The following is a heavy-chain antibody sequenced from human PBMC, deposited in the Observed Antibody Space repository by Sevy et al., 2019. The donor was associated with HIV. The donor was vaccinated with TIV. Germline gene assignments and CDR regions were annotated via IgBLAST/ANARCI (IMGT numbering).Heavy chain of an antibody. D-gene: IGHD3-3*01. V-gene: IGHV3-30*18. CDR3: AKDLGEDGGY. Sequence: GGSLRLSCAASGFIFSTYDMHWGRQAPGKGLEWVAFISYDGSKKYYADSVKGRFTISRDNSKKALYLQMYSLRAEDTAVYYCAKDLGEDGGYWGQGTLVTVSS. CDR2: ISYDGSKK. CDR1: GFIFSTYD. J-gene: IGHJ4*02.